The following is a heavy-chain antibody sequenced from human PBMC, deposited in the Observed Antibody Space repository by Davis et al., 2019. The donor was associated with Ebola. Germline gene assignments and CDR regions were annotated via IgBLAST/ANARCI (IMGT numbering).Heavy chain of an antibody. V-gene: IGHV3-21*01. CDR1: GFTFSSYS. CDR3: AVVGATVY. CDR2: ISSSRSYI. D-gene: IGHD1-26*01. J-gene: IGHJ4*02. Sequence: GESLKISCAASGFTFSSYSMNWVRQAPGKGLEWVSSISSSRSYIYYADSVKGRFTISRDNAKNSLYLQMNGLRAEDTAVYYCAVVGATVYWGQGTLVTVSS.